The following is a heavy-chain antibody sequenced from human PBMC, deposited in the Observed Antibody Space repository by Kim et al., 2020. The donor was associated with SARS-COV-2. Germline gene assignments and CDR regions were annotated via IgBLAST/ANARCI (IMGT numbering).Heavy chain of an antibody. D-gene: IGHD2-15*01. J-gene: IGHJ6*02. CDR1: GYTLTDYY. V-gene: IGHV1-46*01. CDR3: ARGSFVVVPAATEHNYGMDV. Sequence: ASVKVSCKASGYTLTDYYMYWVRQAPGQGLEWLGVVNPVGGSTTYAQKFLGRVTMTTDTSTSTVNMELSSLRSEDTALYYCARGSFVVVPAATEHNYGMDVWGQGTTVTVSS. CDR2: VNPVGGST.